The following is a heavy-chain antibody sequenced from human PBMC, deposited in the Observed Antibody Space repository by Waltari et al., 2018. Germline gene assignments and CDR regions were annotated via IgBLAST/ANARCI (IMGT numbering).Heavy chain of an antibody. CDR2: IMTDGSEE. CDR3: ARDQWFAFDI. CDR1: GFTLCSYW. J-gene: IGHJ3*02. D-gene: IGHD3-22*01. V-gene: IGHV3-7*01. Sequence: EVQLVESGGGLVQPGGSLRLSCEASGFTLCSYWMSWVRKAPGKWLEWVANIMTDGSEEYYVDSVSGRFTISRDNAKNSLFLQMNSLRPEDTAVYYCARDQWFAFDIWGQGTMVTVSS.